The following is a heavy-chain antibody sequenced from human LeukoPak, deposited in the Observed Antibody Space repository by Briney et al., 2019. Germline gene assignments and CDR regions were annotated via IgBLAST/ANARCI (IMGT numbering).Heavy chain of an antibody. CDR1: GFTFSSYG. J-gene: IGHJ4*02. CDR2: ISHDGGNK. CDR3: AKEKYRGYSYGSGDY. V-gene: IGHV3-30*18. Sequence: PGGSLRLSCAASGFTFSSYGMHWVRQAPGKGLEWVAVISHDGGNKYYADSVKGRCTISRDNSKNTLYLQMNSLRAEDTAVYYCAKEKYRGYSYGSGDYWGQGTLVTVSS. D-gene: IGHD5-18*01.